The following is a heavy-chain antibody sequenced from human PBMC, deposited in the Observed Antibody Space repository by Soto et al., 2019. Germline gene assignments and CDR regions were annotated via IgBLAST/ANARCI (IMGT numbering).Heavy chain of an antibody. J-gene: IGHJ6*02. CDR2: IIPIFGKA. Sequence: QVQLVQSGAEVKKPGSSVKVSCKASGGTFSNYPITWVRRAPGQGLEWLGGIIPIFGKADYTQKCQGRVTITADETTSTAYMEISSLRSEDTAVYYCASGGEYYDENLPHYYFFGMHVWGPGTTVTVSS. CDR1: GGTFSNYP. D-gene: IGHD3-16*01. V-gene: IGHV1-69*01. CDR3: ASGGEYYDENLPHYYFFGMHV.